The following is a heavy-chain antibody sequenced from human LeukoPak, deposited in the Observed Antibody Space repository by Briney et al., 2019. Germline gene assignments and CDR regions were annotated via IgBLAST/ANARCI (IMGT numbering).Heavy chain of an antibody. Sequence: ASVKVSCKVSGYTLTELSMHWVRQAPGKGLEWMGGFDPEDGETIYAQKFQGRVTMTRDTSITTAYMELSRLRSDDTAVYYCARNIWFGESADAFDIWGQGTMVTVSS. CDR3: ARNIWFGESADAFDI. CDR1: GYTLTELS. D-gene: IGHD3-10*01. J-gene: IGHJ3*02. V-gene: IGHV1-24*01. CDR2: FDPEDGET.